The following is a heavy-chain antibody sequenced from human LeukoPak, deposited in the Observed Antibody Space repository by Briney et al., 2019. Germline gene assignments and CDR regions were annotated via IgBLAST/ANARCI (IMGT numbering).Heavy chain of an antibody. CDR2: IYNTDST. Sequence: SETMSLTCSVSGGSISSTIYYWGWIRQPPGKGLEWIGSIYNTDSTYYNPSLKSRVSISVDTSRNQCSLKLSSVTAADTAVYYCARQISDYYYYYIDVWGQGTTVTVSS. D-gene: IGHD3-10*01. J-gene: IGHJ6*03. CDR3: ARQISDYYYYYIDV. CDR1: GGSISSTIYY. V-gene: IGHV4-39*01.